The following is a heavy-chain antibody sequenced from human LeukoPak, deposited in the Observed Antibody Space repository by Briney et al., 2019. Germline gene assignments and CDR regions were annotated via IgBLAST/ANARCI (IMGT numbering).Heavy chain of an antibody. CDR2: IFHIGRT. CDR1: AYSISSVTY. CDR3: ARARGALRYCSSTSCYPDAFAI. V-gene: IGHV4-38-2*02. J-gene: IGHJ3*02. D-gene: IGHD2-2*01. Sequence: PSETLSLTGTVSAYSISSVTYWGWIRQPPGKGLEWIGSIFHIGRTYYNPTLKSRVTISADTSENQSSLKLSSVTAADTAVYYCARARGALRYCSSTSCYPDAFAIWGQGTMVTFSS.